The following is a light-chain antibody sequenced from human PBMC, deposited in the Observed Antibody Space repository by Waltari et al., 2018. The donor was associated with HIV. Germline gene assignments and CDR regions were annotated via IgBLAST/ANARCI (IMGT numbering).Light chain of an antibody. CDR3: SSYTRSSTHVV. J-gene: IGLJ2*01. CDR2: EVS. CDR1: SSDLGGSNY. Sequence: QSALTQPASVSGSPGQSITISCTGTSSDLGGSNYVSWYQQHPGKAPKLMIYEVSNRPSGVSNRFSGSKSGNTASLTISGLQAEDEADYYCSSYTRSSTHVVFGGGTKLTVL. V-gene: IGLV2-14*01.